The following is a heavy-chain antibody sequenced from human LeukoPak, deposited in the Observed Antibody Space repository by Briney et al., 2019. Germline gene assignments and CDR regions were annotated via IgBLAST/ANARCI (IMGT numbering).Heavy chain of an antibody. D-gene: IGHD5-12*01. J-gene: IGHJ4*02. Sequence: SETLSLTCTVSGGSISSYYWSWIRQPPGKGLEWIGYIYYSGSTNYNPSLKSRVTISVDTSKNQFSLKLSSVTAADTAVYYCARKYGYASHFDYWGQGTLVTVSS. V-gene: IGHV4-59*08. CDR1: GGSISSYY. CDR3: ARKYGYASHFDY. CDR2: IYYSGST.